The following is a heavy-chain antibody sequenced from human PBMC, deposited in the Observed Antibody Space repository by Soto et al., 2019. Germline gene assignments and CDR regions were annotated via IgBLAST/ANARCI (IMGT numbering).Heavy chain of an antibody. V-gene: IGHV4-39*01. D-gene: IGHD2-15*01. CDR1: GGSISSSSYF. Sequence: QLQLQESGPGLVKPSETLSLTCTVSGGSISSSSYFWGWIRQPPGKGLECIGSIYHRGSTYYNPSLKSRVTVSVDTSKNQFTLMRSSVTAAYTAVYYCARHRSDFWFDPWGQGTRVTVSS. CDR2: IYHRGST. J-gene: IGHJ5*02. CDR3: ARHRSDFWFDP.